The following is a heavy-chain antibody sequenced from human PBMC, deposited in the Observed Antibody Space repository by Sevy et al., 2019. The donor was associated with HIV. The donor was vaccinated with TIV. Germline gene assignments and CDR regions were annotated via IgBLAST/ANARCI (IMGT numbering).Heavy chain of an antibody. D-gene: IGHD3-16*02. CDR1: GFTFSNYW. CDR2: IEQDGSEK. V-gene: IGHV3-7*03. Sequence: GGSLRLSCAASGFTFSNYWMTWVRQAPGKGLEWVAHIEQDGSEKHYVDSVKGRFTISRDNSKNSVYLQMNSLRAEDTAVYFCAREGYYDYIWGSYRYFNDYWGQGTLVTVSS. CDR3: AREGYYDYIWGSYRYFNDY. J-gene: IGHJ4*02.